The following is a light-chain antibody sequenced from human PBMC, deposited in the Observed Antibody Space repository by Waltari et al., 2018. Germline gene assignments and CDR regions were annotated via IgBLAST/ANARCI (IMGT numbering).Light chain of an antibody. Sequence: QFLLTQQPSVSGTPGRGVTISCPGTSSTTGLNKVYWYQHLPRTAPNLRIFRNDQLPSGVPDRFSASKSGTSASLAISGLRSEDEADYYCAAWDDGLSGPVFGGGTKLTVL. CDR2: RND. CDR1: SSTTGLNK. CDR3: AAWDDGLSGPV. J-gene: IGLJ3*02. V-gene: IGLV1-47*01.